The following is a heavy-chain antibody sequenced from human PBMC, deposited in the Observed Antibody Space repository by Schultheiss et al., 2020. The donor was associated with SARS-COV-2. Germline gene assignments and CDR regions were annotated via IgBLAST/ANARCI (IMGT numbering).Heavy chain of an antibody. CDR1: GGSISSYY. J-gene: IGHJ6*02. D-gene: IGHD2-2*01. Sequence: GSLRLSCTVSGGSISSYYWSWIRQPPGKGLEWIGYIYYSGSINYNRSLKSRVTISVDTSKNQFSLKLSSVTAADTAVYYCARYCSNTRCPSGGMDVWGQGTTVTVSS. V-gene: IGHV4-59*01. CDR3: ARYCSNTRCPSGGMDV. CDR2: IYYSGSI.